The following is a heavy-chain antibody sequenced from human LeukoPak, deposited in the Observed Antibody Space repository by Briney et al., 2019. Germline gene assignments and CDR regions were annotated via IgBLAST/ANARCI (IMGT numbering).Heavy chain of an antibody. J-gene: IGHJ5*02. CDR3: ARGGSLTGYHGWFDP. D-gene: IGHD3-9*01. Sequence: ASVKVSCKASGYTLTSYDINWVRQASGQGHEWMGWMDPNKGNTGYAQKFRGRVTMTRNSSINTAYLELSSLTSEDTAVYYCARGGSLTGYHGWFDPWGQGILVTVSS. CDR1: GYTLTSYD. CDR2: MDPNKGNT. V-gene: IGHV1-8*01.